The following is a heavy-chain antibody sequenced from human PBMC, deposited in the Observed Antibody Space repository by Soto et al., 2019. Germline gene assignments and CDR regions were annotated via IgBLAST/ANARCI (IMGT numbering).Heavy chain of an antibody. Sequence: EVQLVQSGAEVKKPGESLKISCKGSGYSFTSYHIVWVRQMPGKGLEWMGIIYPGDSETRYRPSLQGQVTMSADKSTSTADLEWSSLKASDTATYYCARRSYCDGDCTRRPYDYYGMDVWGQGTTVTVSS. CDR1: GYSFTSYH. V-gene: IGHV5-51*01. CDR2: IYPGDSET. CDR3: ARRSYCDGDCTRRPYDYYGMDV. D-gene: IGHD2-21*02. J-gene: IGHJ6*02.